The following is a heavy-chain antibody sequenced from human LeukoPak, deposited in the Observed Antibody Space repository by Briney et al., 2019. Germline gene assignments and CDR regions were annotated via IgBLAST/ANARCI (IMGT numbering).Heavy chain of an antibody. V-gene: IGHV4-39*01. D-gene: IGHD3-10*01. CDR1: GGSISSSSYY. CDR2: IYYSGST. CDR3: ARHSITMVRGVMQNWFDP. Sequence: KSSETLSLTCTVSGGSISSSSYYWGWIRQPPGKGLEWIGRIYYSGSTYYNPSLKSRVIISVDTSKNQFSLKLSSVTAADTAVYYCARHSITMVRGVMQNWFDPWGQGTLVTVSS. J-gene: IGHJ5*02.